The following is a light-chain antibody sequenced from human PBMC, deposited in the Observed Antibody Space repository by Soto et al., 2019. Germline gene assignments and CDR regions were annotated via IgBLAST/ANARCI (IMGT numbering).Light chain of an antibody. CDR2: DVN. J-gene: IGLJ2*01. CDR3: RSYAGSLTVV. V-gene: IGLV2-11*01. CDR1: SSDVGGYNY. Sequence: QSALTQPRSVSGSPGQSVTISCTGTSSDVGGYNYVSWYQQHPGKAPKLMIYDVNKRPSGVPDRFSGSKSGNTASLTISGLQAEDEADYYCRSYAGSLTVVFGGGTKLTVL.